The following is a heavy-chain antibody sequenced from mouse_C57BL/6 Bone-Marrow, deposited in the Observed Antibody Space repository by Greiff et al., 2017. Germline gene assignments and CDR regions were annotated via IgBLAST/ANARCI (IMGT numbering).Heavy chain of an antibody. Sequence: VQLQQSGAELVRPGASVKLSCTASGFNIKDDYMHWVKQRPEQGLEWIGWIDPENGDTEYASKFQGKATITADTSSNTAYLQLSSLTSEDTAVYYCTPYYSGSSYGYWGQGTTLTVSS. D-gene: IGHD1-1*01. J-gene: IGHJ2*01. CDR2: IDPENGDT. CDR1: GFNIKDDY. CDR3: TPYYSGSSYGY. V-gene: IGHV14-4*01.